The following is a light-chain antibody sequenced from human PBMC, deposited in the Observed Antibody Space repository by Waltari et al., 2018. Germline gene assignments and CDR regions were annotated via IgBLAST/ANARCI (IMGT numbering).Light chain of an antibody. CDR1: SGSVSTNYH. J-gene: IGLJ3*02. V-gene: IGLV8-61*01. Sequence: QTVVTQEPSFSVSPGGTVTLTCGLTSGSVSTNYHPSWYRPTPGQAPRTLIYSTNIRSSGVPDRFSGSILGNKAALTITGAQADDESDYYCMLSMGGDIWVFGGGTKLTVL. CDR3: MLSMGGDIWV. CDR2: STN.